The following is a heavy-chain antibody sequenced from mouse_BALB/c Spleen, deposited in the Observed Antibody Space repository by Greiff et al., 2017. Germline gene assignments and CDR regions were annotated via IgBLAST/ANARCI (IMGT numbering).Heavy chain of an antibody. D-gene: IGHD2-4*01. J-gene: IGHJ4*01. CDR1: GYTFTSYW. CDR2: INPSNGRT. CDR3: ARFDYSYAMDY. V-gene: IGHV1S81*02. Sequence: QVQLQQPGAELVKPGASVKLSCKASGYTFTSYWMHWVKQRPGQGLEWIGEINPSNGRTNYNEKFKSKATLTVDKSSSTAYMQLSSLTSEDSAVYYCARFDYSYAMDYWGQGTSGTGSS.